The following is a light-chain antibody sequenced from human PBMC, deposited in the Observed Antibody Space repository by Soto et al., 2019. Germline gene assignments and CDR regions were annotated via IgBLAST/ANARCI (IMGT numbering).Light chain of an antibody. CDR2: GAA. Sequence: DIQMTQSPSCVFASVGDRLTITCRVSQDVNSWLAWYQQKPGKAPKLLIYGAAMLQSGVPSRFNGSGSGTDFTLTISSLQPQDVATYYCQQANIFPPIAFAQETRLEIK. J-gene: IGKJ5*01. CDR3: QQANIFPPIA. CDR1: QDVNSW. V-gene: IGKV1D-12*01.